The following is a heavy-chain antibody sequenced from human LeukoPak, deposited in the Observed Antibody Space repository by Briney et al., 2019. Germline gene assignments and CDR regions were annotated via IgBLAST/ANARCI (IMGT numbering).Heavy chain of an antibody. V-gene: IGHV3-11*04. CDR3: ARESQLLLGGSDY. CDR2: ISSSGSFI. D-gene: IGHD2-15*01. CDR1: GFTFSDHY. Sequence: TGGSLRLSCAASGFTFSDHYMSWIRQAPGKGLEWVSYISSSGSFIYYADSVKGRFTISRDNAKNSLYLQMNSLRAEDTAVYYCARESQLLLGGSDYWGQGTLVTVSS. J-gene: IGHJ4*02.